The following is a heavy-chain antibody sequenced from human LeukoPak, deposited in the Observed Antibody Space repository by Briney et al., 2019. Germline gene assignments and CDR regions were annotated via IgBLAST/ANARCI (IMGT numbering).Heavy chain of an antibody. CDR2: ISGSGGST. CDR1: GFTFSSYG. CDR3: AKDALTSYYYDSSGTNWFDP. Sequence: GGSLRLSCAASGFTFSSYGMSWVRQAPGKGLEWVSAISGSGGSTYYADSVKGRFTISRDNSKNTLYLQMNSLRAEDTAVYYCAKDALTSYYYDSSGTNWFDPWGQGTLVTVSS. J-gene: IGHJ5*02. D-gene: IGHD3-22*01. V-gene: IGHV3-23*01.